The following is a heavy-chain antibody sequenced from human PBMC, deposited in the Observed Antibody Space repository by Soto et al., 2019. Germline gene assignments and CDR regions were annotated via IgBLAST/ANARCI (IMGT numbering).Heavy chain of an antibody. Sequence: QTGGSLRLSCAASGFSFSTYAMTWVRQAPGKGLECVSLISGSGDSSYYADSVKGRFTISRDNSKNTLYLQMNSLRAEDTAVYYCARDRRIAVPIYYFDFWGQGTLVTVSS. D-gene: IGHD6-19*01. J-gene: IGHJ4*02. V-gene: IGHV3-23*01. CDR3: ARDRRIAVPIYYFDF. CDR1: GFSFSTYA. CDR2: ISGSGDSS.